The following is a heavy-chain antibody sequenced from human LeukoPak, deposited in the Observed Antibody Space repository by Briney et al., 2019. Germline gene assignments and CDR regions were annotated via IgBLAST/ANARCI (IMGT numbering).Heavy chain of an antibody. J-gene: IGHJ6*03. D-gene: IGHD5-24*01. Sequence: GGSLRLSCAASGFTFSSYSMNWVRQAPGKGLEWVSYISSSSSTIYYADSVKGRFTISRDNAKNSLYLQMNSLRAEDTAVYYCARGQLYYYYYMDVWGKGTTVTVSS. CDR1: GFTFSSYS. V-gene: IGHV3-48*01. CDR3: ARGQLYYYYYMDV. CDR2: ISSSSSTI.